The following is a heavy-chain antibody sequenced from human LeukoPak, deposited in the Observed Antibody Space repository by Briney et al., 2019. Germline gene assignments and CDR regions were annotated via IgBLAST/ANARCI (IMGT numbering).Heavy chain of an antibody. D-gene: IGHD2-15*01. Sequence: GGSLRLSCAASGFTFSDYYMSWIRQAPGKGLEWVSYISSSSSYTNYADSVKGRFTISRDNSKNTLYLQMNSLRAEDTAVYYCAKDASGYCSGGSCYYFDFWGQGTLVTVSS. V-gene: IGHV3-11*06. J-gene: IGHJ4*02. CDR3: AKDASGYCSGGSCYYFDF. CDR2: ISSSSSYT. CDR1: GFTFSDYY.